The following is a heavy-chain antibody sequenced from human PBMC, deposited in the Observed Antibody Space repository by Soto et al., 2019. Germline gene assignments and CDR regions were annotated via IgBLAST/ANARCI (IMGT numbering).Heavy chain of an antibody. Sequence: LSLTCAISGDSVSSNAASWNWIRQSPSRGLEWLGRTYFRSKWYNDYAVSVKSRIIINPDTSNNQFSLQLNSVTPEDTAVYFCAKGDNLGPKTGYAFDPWGQGIMVTVSS. V-gene: IGHV6-1*01. CDR2: TYFRSKWYN. CDR1: GDSVSSNAAS. CDR3: AKGDNLGPKTGYAFDP. J-gene: IGHJ5*02. D-gene: IGHD5-12*01.